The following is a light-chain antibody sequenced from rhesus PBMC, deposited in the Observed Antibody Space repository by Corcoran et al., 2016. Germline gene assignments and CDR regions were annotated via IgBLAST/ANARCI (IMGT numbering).Light chain of an antibody. J-gene: IGKJ1*01. V-gene: IGKV1-22*01. CDR2: KAS. Sequence: DIQMTQSPSSLSASVGDTVTITCRASQGISSWLAWYQQKPGKAPKLLIYKASSLQSGVPSRFSGSGSGTDFTRTISSLQSEDFATYYCQQYSSRPWTFGQGTKVEIK. CDR1: QGISSW. CDR3: QQYSSRPWT.